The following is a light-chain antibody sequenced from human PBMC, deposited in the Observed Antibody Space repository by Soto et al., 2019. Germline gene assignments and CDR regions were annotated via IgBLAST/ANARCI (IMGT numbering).Light chain of an antibody. CDR3: QQYVRSPPA. V-gene: IGKV3-20*01. CDR2: GTS. Sequence: EIVLTQSPGTLSLSPGERATLSCRASQSVNSNFLGWYQQKPGQAPRLLIYGTSSRATGIPDRFSGSGSGTDFTLTISRLEPEDSAVYYCQQYVRSPPAFGGGTKVEIK. J-gene: IGKJ4*01. CDR1: QSVNSNF.